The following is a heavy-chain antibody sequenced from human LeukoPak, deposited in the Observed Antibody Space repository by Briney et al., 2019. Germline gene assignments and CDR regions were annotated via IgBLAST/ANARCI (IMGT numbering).Heavy chain of an antibody. CDR2: ISKDESNK. CDR1: GFRFSTFG. CDR3: AKDNPVLQY. J-gene: IGHJ4*02. Sequence: PAGGSLRLSCAASGFRFSTFGMHWVRQTPGKGLEWVSHISKDESNKYYADSVKGRFTISRDTSKDTLFLQMNSLRAEDTAVYYCAKDNPVLQYWGQGTLVTVSS. V-gene: IGHV3-30*18.